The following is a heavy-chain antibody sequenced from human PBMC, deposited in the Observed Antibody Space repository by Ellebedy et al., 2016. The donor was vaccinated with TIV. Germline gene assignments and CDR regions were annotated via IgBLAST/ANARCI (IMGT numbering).Heavy chain of an antibody. CDR3: ARDRPVKYYYDSSGYYGLF. D-gene: IGHD3-22*01. CDR2: ISYDGSNK. V-gene: IGHV3-30-3*01. Sequence: GESLKISXAASGFTFSSYAMHWVRQAPGKGLEWVAVISYDGSNKYYADSVKGRFTISRDNSKNTLYLQMNSLRAEDTAVYYCARDRPVKYYYDSSGYYGLFWGQGTLVTVSS. J-gene: IGHJ4*02. CDR1: GFTFSSYA.